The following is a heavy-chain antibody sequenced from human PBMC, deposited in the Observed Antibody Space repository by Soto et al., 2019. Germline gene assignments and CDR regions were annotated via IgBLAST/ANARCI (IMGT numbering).Heavy chain of an antibody. Sequence: QVQLQESGPGLVKTSQNLALTCTVSGASTGSGGYYWSWIRQHPGKGLEWIGYIYYTGSTYYSPSLKSRASISVDTSKNEFSLKLDSVTAADTAVYYCARADYGDRGLAFDSWGQGTLVTVSS. CDR3: ARADYGDRGLAFDS. V-gene: IGHV4-31*03. CDR2: IYYTGST. CDR1: GASTGSGGYY. J-gene: IGHJ4*02. D-gene: IGHD4-17*01.